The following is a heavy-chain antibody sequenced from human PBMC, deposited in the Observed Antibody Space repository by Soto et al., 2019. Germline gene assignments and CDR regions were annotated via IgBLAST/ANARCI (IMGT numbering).Heavy chain of an antibody. Sequence: GGSLRLSCAASGFTFSDYYMSWIRQAPGKGLEWVSYISSSANTIYYADSVKGRFTISRDNTKKSLCLQMNSLRAEDTAVYYCARDCSCGSCSSSDFYIWCQGNVLTVSS. V-gene: IGHV3-11*01. CDR1: GFTFSDYY. J-gene: IGHJ3*02. CDR2: ISSSANTI. CDR3: ARDCSCGSCSSSDFYI. D-gene: IGHD2-15*01.